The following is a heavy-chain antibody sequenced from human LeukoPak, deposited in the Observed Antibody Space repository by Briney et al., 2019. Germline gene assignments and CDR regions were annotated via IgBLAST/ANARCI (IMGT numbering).Heavy chain of an antibody. Sequence: GGSLRLSCAASGFTFSTYGILWVRQAPGKGLEWVSVIYSGGSTYYADSVKGRFTISRDNSKNTLYLQMNSLRAEDTAVYYCARDMSSGYSVWGQGTLVTVSS. CDR3: ARDMSSGYSV. D-gene: IGHD3-22*01. CDR2: IYSGGST. CDR1: GFTFSTYG. J-gene: IGHJ4*02. V-gene: IGHV3-66*01.